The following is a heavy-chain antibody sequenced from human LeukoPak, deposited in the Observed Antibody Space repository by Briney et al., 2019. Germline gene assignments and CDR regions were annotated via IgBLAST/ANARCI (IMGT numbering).Heavy chain of an antibody. Sequence: GASVKVSCKASGYTFTGYYMHWVRQAPGQGLEWMGWINPNSGGTNYAQKFQGRVTMTRDTSISTAYMELSRLRSDDTAVYYCARDGTPGEGPTWKNWGQGTLVTVSS. J-gene: IGHJ4*02. CDR3: ARDGTPGEGPTWKN. D-gene: IGHD3-16*01. V-gene: IGHV1-2*02. CDR1: GYTFTGYY. CDR2: INPNSGGT.